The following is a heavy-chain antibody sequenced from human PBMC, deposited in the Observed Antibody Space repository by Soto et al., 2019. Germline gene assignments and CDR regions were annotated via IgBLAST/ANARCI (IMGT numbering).Heavy chain of an antibody. CDR1: GGSISSYY. J-gene: IGHJ5*02. Sequence: SETLSLTCTVSGGSISSYYWSWIRQPPGKGLEWIGYIYYSGSTNYNPSLKSRVTISVDTSKNQFSLKLSSVTAADTAVYYCARANPTMVRGVSPYNWFDPWGQGTLVTVSS. CDR3: ARANPTMVRGVSPYNWFDP. V-gene: IGHV4-59*01. D-gene: IGHD3-10*01. CDR2: IYYSGST.